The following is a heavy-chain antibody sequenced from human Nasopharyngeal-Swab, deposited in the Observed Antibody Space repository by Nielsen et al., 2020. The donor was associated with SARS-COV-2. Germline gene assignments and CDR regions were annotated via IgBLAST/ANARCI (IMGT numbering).Heavy chain of an antibody. CDR2: ISYDGSNK. D-gene: IGHD3-22*01. CDR3: ARTYDSSGYWVWYYYYGMDV. CDR1: GFTFSSYA. Sequence: GESLKISCAASGFTFSSYAMHWVRQAPGKGPEWVAVISYDGSNKYYADSVKGRFTISRDNSKNTLYLQMNSLRAEDTAVYYCARTYDSSGYWVWYYYYGMDVWGQGTTVTVSS. J-gene: IGHJ6*02. V-gene: IGHV3-30-3*01.